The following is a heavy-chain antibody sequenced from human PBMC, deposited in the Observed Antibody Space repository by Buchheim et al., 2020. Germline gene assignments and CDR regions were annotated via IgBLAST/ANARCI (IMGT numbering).Heavy chain of an antibody. CDR1: GFTFSSYS. CDR2: ISSSSSYI. V-gene: IGHV3-21*01. Sequence: EVQLVESGGGLVKPGGSLRLSCAASGFTFSSYSMNWVRQAPGKGLEWVSSISSSSSYIYYADSVKGRVTISRDNAKSSLYLPMNSLRAEDTAVYYCARDLLDSSGYYFADYWGQGTL. J-gene: IGHJ4*02. CDR3: ARDLLDSSGYYFADY. D-gene: IGHD3-22*01.